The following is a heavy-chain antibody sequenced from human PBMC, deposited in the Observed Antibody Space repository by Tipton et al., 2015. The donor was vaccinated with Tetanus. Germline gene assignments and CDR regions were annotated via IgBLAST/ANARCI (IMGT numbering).Heavy chain of an antibody. J-gene: IGHJ5*02. CDR1: GGSFSGNY. V-gene: IGHV4-34*01. CDR3: ASLPKHWLAPRGAP. D-gene: IGHD6-19*01. CDR2: INHRGGT. Sequence: GSLRLSCGVSGGSFSGNYWSWIRQPPGKGLEWIGEINHRGGTMYNPSLKSRVTISGDTSKNQFSLNLTSVTAADTAVYYCASLPKHWLAPRGAPWGQGTLVTVSS.